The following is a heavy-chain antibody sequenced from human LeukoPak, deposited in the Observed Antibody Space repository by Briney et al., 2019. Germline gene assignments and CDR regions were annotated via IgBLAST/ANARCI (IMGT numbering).Heavy chain of an antibody. D-gene: IGHD2-15*01. CDR1: GGSFSGYY. CDR3: ARVRVVVAASDAFDI. CDR2: INHSGST. J-gene: IGHJ3*02. Sequence: SETLSLTCAVYGGSFSGYYWSWIRQPPGKGLEWIGEINHSGSTNYNPSLKSRVTISVDTSKNQSSLKLSSVTAADTAVYYCARVRVVVAASDAFDIWGQGTMVTVSS. V-gene: IGHV4-34*01.